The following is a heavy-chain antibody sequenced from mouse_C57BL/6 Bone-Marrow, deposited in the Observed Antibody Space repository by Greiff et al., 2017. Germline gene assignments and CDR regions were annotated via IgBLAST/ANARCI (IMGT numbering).Heavy chain of an antibody. CDR2: IDPSDSYT. V-gene: IGHV1-59*01. Sequence: VQLQQPGAELVRPGTSVKLSCKASGYTFTSYWMHWVKQRPGQGLEWIGVIDPSDSYTNSNQKFKGKATLTVDTSSSTAYMQLSSLTSEDSAVYYCARAGVYYGSSLAWFAYWGQGTLVTVSA. D-gene: IGHD1-1*01. CDR3: ARAGVYYGSSLAWFAY. CDR1: GYTFTSYW. J-gene: IGHJ3*01.